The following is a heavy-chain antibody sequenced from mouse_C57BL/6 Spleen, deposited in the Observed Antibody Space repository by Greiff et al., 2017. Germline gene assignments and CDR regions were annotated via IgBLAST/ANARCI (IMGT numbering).Heavy chain of an antibody. CDR2: IDPENGDT. Sequence: VQLQQSGAELVRPGASVKLSCTASGFHIKADYMHWLKQRPEQGLEWIGWIDPENGDTEYASKFQGKATITADTSSNTDYLQLSSLTSEDTAVYYCTTFITTVVEGYYFDYWGQGTTLTVSS. CDR1: GFHIKADY. V-gene: IGHV14-4*01. D-gene: IGHD1-1*01. CDR3: TTFITTVVEGYYFDY. J-gene: IGHJ2*01.